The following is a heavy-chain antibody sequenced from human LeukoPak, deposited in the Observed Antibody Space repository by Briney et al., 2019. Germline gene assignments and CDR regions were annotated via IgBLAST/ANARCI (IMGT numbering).Heavy chain of an antibody. CDR1: GGSISSGDYY. Sequence: SQTLSLTCTVSGGSISSGDYYWSWIRQHPGKGLQWLGCIYYSGSTYYNPSLKSRVTISIDTSKNQFSLKLSSVTAADTAVYYCARDLVRGVSPYYYGMDVWGQGTTVTVSS. CDR3: ARDLVRGVSPYYYGMDV. V-gene: IGHV4-31*03. J-gene: IGHJ6*02. D-gene: IGHD3-10*01. CDR2: IYYSGST.